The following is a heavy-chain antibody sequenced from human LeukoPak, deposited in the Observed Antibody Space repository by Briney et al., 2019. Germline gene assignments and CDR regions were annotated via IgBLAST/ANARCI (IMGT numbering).Heavy chain of an antibody. D-gene: IGHD6-19*01. CDR3: VKDRRFTSGRSRHPLGYFGLDV. CDR1: GFTFNDYA. J-gene: IGHJ6*02. V-gene: IGHV3-43D*03. Sequence: GGSLRLSCAASGFTFNDYAMHWVRQAPGKGLEWVSLISWDRDSTYYADSVKGRFTISRDNSKDSLFLQMNSLRPEDTALYYCVKDRRFTSGRSRHPLGYFGLDVWGQGTTVTVSS. CDR2: ISWDRDST.